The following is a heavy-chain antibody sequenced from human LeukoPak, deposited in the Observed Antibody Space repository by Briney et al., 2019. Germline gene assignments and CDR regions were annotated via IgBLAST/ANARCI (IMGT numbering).Heavy chain of an antibody. CDR2: ISSSSSYI. Sequence: GGSLRLSCAASGFTFSSYSMNWVRQAPGKGLEWVSSISSSSSYIYYADSVKGRFTISRDNAKNSLYLQMNSLRAEGTAVYYCAREGYCSGGSCYGGFDYWGQGTLVTVSS. CDR3: AREGYCSGGSCYGGFDY. V-gene: IGHV3-21*01. CDR1: GFTFSSYS. D-gene: IGHD2-15*01. J-gene: IGHJ4*02.